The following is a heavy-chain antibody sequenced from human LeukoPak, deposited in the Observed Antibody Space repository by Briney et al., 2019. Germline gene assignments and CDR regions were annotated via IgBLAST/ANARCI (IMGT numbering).Heavy chain of an antibody. CDR1: GFSVSSKY. D-gene: IGHD3-22*01. Sequence: GGSLRLSRAASGFSVSSKYMSWVRQAPGKGLEWVSVIYSGGNTKYADSVKGRFTISRDNSKNTLYLQMNSLRAEDTAVYYCAREGVFDSSGYNDALDIWGQGTMVTVSS. J-gene: IGHJ3*02. CDR2: IYSGGNT. CDR3: AREGVFDSSGYNDALDI. V-gene: IGHV3-53*01.